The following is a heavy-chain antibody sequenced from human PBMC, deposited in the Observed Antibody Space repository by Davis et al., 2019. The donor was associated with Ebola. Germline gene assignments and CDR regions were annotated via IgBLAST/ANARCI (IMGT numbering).Heavy chain of an antibody. CDR3: ARHVLRMTNSDGWRIDY. Sequence: SETLSLTCTVSGASISAYYWSWIRQPPGKGLEWIGYIYYSGSTNYNPSLKSRVTISVDKSKNQFSLKLSSVTAADTAMYYCARHVLRMTNSDGWRIDYWGQGTLVTVSS. CDR1: GASISAYY. CDR2: IYYSGST. J-gene: IGHJ4*02. D-gene: IGHD5-24*01. V-gene: IGHV4-59*08.